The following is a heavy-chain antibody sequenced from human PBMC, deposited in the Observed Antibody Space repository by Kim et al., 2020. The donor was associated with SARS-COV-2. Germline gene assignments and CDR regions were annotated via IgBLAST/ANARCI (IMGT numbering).Heavy chain of an antibody. V-gene: IGHV3-53*01. D-gene: IGHD6-13*01. Sequence: GGSLRLSCAASGFSVSSNYMSWVRQAPGKGLEWISIIYSGGSTYYADSVKARLTVSRDNSENTQYPQMNNMRSEETALYYCARGDNSWCAFFCWGQGAPVTVSS. CDR3: ARGDNSWCAFFC. CDR2: IYSGGST. J-gene: IGHJ4*02. CDR1: GFSVSSNY.